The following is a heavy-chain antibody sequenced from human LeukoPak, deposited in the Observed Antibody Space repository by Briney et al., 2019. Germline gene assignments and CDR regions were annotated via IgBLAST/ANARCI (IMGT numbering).Heavy chain of an antibody. Sequence: SETLSLTCTVSGGSISSGDYYWSWIRQPPGKGLEWIGYIYCSGSTYYNPSLKSRVTISVDTSKNQFSLKLSSVTAADTAVYYCARAKWLLEYYFDYWGQGTLVTVPS. CDR3: ARAKWLLEYYFDY. J-gene: IGHJ4*02. CDR1: GGSISSGDYY. V-gene: IGHV4-30-4*02. D-gene: IGHD5-24*01. CDR2: IYCSGST.